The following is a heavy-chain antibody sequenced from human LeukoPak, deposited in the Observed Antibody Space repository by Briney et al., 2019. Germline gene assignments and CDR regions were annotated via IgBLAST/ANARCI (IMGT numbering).Heavy chain of an antibody. V-gene: IGHV3-7*01. CDR3: ARDWSWASDY. J-gene: IGHJ4*02. Sequence: GGSLRLSCAASGFSCSSHWMTWVRQAPGKGPEWVANIKPDGSEKYYVDSVKGRFTISRDNAKNSLYLQMNSLRAEDTAVYYCARDWSWASDYWGQGTLVTVSS. D-gene: IGHD1-26*01. CDR2: IKPDGSEK. CDR1: GFSCSSHW.